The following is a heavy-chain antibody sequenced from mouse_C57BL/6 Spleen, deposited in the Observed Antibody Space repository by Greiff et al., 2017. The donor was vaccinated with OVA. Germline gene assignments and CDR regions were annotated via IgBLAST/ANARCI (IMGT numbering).Heavy chain of an antibody. Sequence: QVHVKQPGAELVKPGASVKMSCKASGYTFTSYWITWVKQRPGQGLEWIGDIYPGSGSTNYNEKFKSKATLTVDTSSTTAYLQLSSLTSEDSAVYYCARAYDYDVPGFAYWGQGTLVTVSA. V-gene: IGHV1-55*01. J-gene: IGHJ3*01. CDR2: IYPGSGST. D-gene: IGHD2-4*01. CDR1: GYTFTSYW. CDR3: ARAYDYDVPGFAY.